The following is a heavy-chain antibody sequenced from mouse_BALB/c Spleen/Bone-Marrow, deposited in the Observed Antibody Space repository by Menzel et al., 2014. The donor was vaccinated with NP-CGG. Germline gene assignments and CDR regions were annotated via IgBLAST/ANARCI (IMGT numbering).Heavy chain of an antibody. Sequence: EVQRVESGGGLVQPGGSLRLSCATSGFTFTDYYMNWVRQPPGKALEWLGLIRNKANGYTTEYSASVKSRFTISRDNSQNILYLQMNTLRADDSATYYCARDKGRVFFDYWGQGTTLTVSS. CDR3: ARDKGRVFFDY. V-gene: IGHV7-3*02. CDR2: IRNKANGYTT. CDR1: GFTFTDYY. J-gene: IGHJ2*01.